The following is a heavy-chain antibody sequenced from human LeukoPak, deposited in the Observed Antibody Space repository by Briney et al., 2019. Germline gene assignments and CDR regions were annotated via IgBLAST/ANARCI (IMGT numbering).Heavy chain of an antibody. CDR2: IYYSGST. CDR3: ARRVIGSSWYYFDH. J-gene: IGHJ4*02. D-gene: IGHD6-13*01. CDR1: GGSISSSSYY. Sequence: SETLSLTCTVSGGSISSSSYYWGWIRQPPGKGLEWIGSIYYSGSTYYNPSLKSRVTISVDTSKNQFSLKLSSVTAADTAVYYCARRVIGSSWYYFDHWGQGTLVTVSS. V-gene: IGHV4-39*01.